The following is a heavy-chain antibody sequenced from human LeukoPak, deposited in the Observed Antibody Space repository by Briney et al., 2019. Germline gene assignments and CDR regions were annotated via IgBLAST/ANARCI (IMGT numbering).Heavy chain of an antibody. V-gene: IGHV4-39*07. CDR2: IYYSGST. D-gene: IGHD3-3*01. J-gene: IGHJ4*02. CDR3: ATEWSKYFDY. CDR1: GGSISSSSYY. Sequence: SETLSLTCTVSGGSISSSSYYWGWIRQPPGKGLEWTGSIYYSGSTYYNPSLKSRVTISVDTSKNQFSLKLSSVTAADTAVYYCATEWSKYFDYWGQGTLVTVSS.